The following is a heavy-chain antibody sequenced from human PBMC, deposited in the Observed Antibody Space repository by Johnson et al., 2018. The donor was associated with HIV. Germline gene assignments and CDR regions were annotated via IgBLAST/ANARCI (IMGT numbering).Heavy chain of an antibody. Sequence: QVQLVESGGGVVQPGRSLRLSCAASGFTFSSYAMHWVRQAPCKGLEWVAVLSYDGSNKYYADSVKGRFTISRDNSKNTLYIQMNSLRAEDTAVYYCARDALESPWGFDIWGQGTLVTVSS. J-gene: IGHJ3*02. CDR3: ARDALESPWGFDI. CDR1: GFTFSSYA. D-gene: IGHD7-27*01. V-gene: IGHV3-30*14. CDR2: LSYDGSNK.